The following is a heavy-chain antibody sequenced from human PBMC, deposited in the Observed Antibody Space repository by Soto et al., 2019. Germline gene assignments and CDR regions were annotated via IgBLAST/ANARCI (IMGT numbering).Heavy chain of an antibody. Sequence: SETLSLTCAVSGGSISSGGYSWSWIRQPPGMGLEWIGYIYHSGSTYYNPSLKSRVTISVDRSKNQFSLKLSSVTAADTAVYYCARGHDFWSGYDDWGQGTLVTVSS. J-gene: IGHJ4*02. D-gene: IGHD3-3*01. V-gene: IGHV4-30-2*01. CDR1: GGSISSGGYS. CDR2: IYHSGST. CDR3: ARGHDFWSGYDD.